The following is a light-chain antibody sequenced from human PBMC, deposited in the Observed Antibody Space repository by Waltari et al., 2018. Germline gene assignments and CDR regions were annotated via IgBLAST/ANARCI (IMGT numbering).Light chain of an antibody. CDR2: DAS. CDR1: QDISNY. V-gene: IGKV1-33*01. CDR3: QQYDAVSIT. Sequence: DIQMTQSPSSLSASVGQRVTISCQASQDISNYLNWYQQKPRQAPKLLIYDASNLETGVPSKFSGSGSGTHFTFTISSLQPEDIATYYCQQYDAVSITFGQGTRLDIK. J-gene: IGKJ5*01.